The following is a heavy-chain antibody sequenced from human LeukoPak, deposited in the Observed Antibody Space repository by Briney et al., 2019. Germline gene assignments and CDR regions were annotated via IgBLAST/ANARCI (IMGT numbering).Heavy chain of an antibody. Sequence: GGSLRLSCAASGFTFSDSAMHWVSQASGKGLEWVGRIRSKANNYATAYAASVKGRFTISRDDSENTAYLQMNSLKTEDTAVYYCSGADFYDSRAYYLRWGQGTLVTVSS. CDR2: IRSKANNYAT. CDR1: GFTFSDSA. V-gene: IGHV3-73*01. D-gene: IGHD3-22*01. J-gene: IGHJ4*02. CDR3: SGADFYDSRAYYLR.